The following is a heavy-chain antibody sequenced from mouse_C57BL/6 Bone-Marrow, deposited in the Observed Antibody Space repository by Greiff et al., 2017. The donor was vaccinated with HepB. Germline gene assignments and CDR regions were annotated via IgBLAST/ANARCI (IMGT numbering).Heavy chain of an antibody. Sequence: QVQLQQSGAELVKPGASVKISCKASGYAFSSYWMNWVKQRPGKGLEWIGQIYPGDGDTNYNGKFKGKATLTADKSSSTAYMQLSSLTSEDSAVYFCARALSHYYGSSYWYFDVWGTGTTVTVAS. CDR2: IYPGDGDT. CDR1: GYAFSSYW. D-gene: IGHD1-1*01. CDR3: ARALSHYYGSSYWYFDV. J-gene: IGHJ1*03. V-gene: IGHV1-80*01.